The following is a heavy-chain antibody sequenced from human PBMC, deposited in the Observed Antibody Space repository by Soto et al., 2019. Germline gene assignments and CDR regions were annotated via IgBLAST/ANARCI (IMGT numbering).Heavy chain of an antibody. J-gene: IGHJ4*02. CDR3: TTWLTAHFDY. CDR1: GFTFTSYT. V-gene: IGHV3-23*01. D-gene: IGHD2-21*02. CDR2: SSDRRTGNT. Sequence: GGSLRLSCAASGFTFTSYTLNWVRRAPGKGLEWVATSSDRRTGNTHYSDSVRGRFTLSRDYSRNILFLQMDSLRADDTALYYCTTWLTAHFDYWGRGTQVTVSS.